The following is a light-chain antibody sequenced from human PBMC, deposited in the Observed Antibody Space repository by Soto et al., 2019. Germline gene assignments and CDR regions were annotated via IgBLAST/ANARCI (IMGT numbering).Light chain of an antibody. CDR2: GAS. J-gene: IGKJ1*01. CDR1: QSVRSD. Sequence: EIVMTQSPATLSVSPGERATLSCRASQSVRSDLAWYQQRPGQAPRLLIYGASTRATGIPARFSGSGSGTEFTLTISSLPSEDFGVYYCQPYNDWWTFGQGTKVDIK. CDR3: QPYNDWWT. V-gene: IGKV3-15*01.